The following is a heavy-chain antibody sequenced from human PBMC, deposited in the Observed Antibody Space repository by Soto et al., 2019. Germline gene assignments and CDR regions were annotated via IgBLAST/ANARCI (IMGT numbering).Heavy chain of an antibody. CDR3: ARGASSGWFSDWFDP. CDR1: GFTFSNYG. J-gene: IGHJ5*02. V-gene: IGHV3-33*01. D-gene: IGHD6-19*01. CDR2: IWNDGSKQ. Sequence: GGSLILSCAASGFTFSNYGMNWVRQAPGKGLEWVASIWNDGSKQYYADSVKDRLTVSRDNSKNTLYLQINSLRDEDTAVYYCARGASSGWFSDWFDPWGQGALVTVSS.